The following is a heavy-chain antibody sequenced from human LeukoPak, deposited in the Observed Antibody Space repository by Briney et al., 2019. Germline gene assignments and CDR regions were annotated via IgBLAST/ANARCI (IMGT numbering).Heavy chain of an antibody. CDR2: VSTDGTIK. V-gene: IGHV3-30*18. CDR1: GFIFSSYS. J-gene: IGHJ2*01. CDR3: VQEFNHEQWFFDI. D-gene: IGHD3-22*01. Sequence: GGSLRFSCAASGFIFSSYSMHWVRQAPGKGLEWVAVVSTDGTIKYYADSMKGRFTVSRDNSKNTVDLQMNSLRVEDTALYFCVQEFNHEQWFFDIWGRGTLVTVSS.